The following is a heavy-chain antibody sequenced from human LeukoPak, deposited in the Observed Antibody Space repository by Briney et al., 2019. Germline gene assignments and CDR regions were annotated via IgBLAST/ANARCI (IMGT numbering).Heavy chain of an antibody. CDR2: IRSKAYGGTT. J-gene: IGHJ4*02. CDR3: TCSITGGYFDY. V-gene: IGHV3-49*04. D-gene: IGHD1-20*01. Sequence: GGSLRLSCTASGFTFGDYAMSWVRQAPGKGLEWVGFIRSKAYGGTTEYAASVKGRFTISRDDSKSIAYLQMNSLKTEDTAVYYCTCSITGGYFDYWGQGTLVTVSS. CDR1: GFTFGDYA.